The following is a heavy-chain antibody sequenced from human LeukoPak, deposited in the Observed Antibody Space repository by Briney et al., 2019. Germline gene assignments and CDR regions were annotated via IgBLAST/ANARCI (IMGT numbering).Heavy chain of an antibody. Sequence: SVKVSCKASGGTFSSYAISWVRQAPGQGLEWMGRIISILGIANYAQKFQGRVTITADKSTSTAYMELSSLRSEDTAVYYCASSYDSSGYYTYDAFDIWGQGTMVTVSS. D-gene: IGHD3-22*01. V-gene: IGHV1-69*04. CDR2: IISILGIA. J-gene: IGHJ3*02. CDR1: GGTFSSYA. CDR3: ASSYDSSGYYTYDAFDI.